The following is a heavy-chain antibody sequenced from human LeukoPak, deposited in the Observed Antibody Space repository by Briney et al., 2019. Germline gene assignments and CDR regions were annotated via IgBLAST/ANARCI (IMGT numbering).Heavy chain of an antibody. V-gene: IGHV3-48*01. CDR2: ISSLSGTI. J-gene: IGHJ4*02. Sequence: GGSLRLSCVASGFTFSSYSMNWVRQAPGEGLEWVSYISSLSGTIYYADSVKGRFTISRDNAKNSLYLQMDSLRAEDTAVYYCARLNGEITVFGYWGQGTLVSVSS. CDR3: ARLNGEITVFGY. D-gene: IGHD4-17*01. CDR1: GFTFSSYS.